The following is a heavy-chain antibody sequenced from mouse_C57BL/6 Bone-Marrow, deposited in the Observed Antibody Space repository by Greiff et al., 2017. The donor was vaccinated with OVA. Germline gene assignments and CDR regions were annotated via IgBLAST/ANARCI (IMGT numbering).Heavy chain of an antibody. Sequence: VQLQQSGAELVRPGASVKLSCTASGFNIKDDYMHWVKQRPEQGLEWIGWIDPENGATEYASKFQGKATITADTSSNTAYLQLSSLTSEDTAVYDCTTEDSNYEGYLDYWGQGTTLTVSS. CDR2: IDPENGAT. CDR3: TTEDSNYEGYLDY. D-gene: IGHD2-5*01. V-gene: IGHV14-4*01. CDR1: GFNIKDDY. J-gene: IGHJ2*01.